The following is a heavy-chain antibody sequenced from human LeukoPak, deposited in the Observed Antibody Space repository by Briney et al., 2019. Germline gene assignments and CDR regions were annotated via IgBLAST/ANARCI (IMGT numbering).Heavy chain of an antibody. Sequence: GASVKVSCKASGYTSTGYYMHWVRQAPGQGLEWMGWINPNSGGTNYAQKFQGRVTLTRDTSISTAYMELSRLRSDDTAVYYCARIKYSSSWYLYYYYMDVWGKGTTVTVSS. V-gene: IGHV1-2*02. J-gene: IGHJ6*03. CDR2: INPNSGGT. D-gene: IGHD6-13*01. CDR1: GYTSTGYY. CDR3: ARIKYSSSWYLYYYYMDV.